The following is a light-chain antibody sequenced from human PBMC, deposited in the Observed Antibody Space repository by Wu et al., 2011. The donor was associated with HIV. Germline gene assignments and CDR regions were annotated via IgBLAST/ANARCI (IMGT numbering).Light chain of an antibody. CDR3: QKYNTAPWT. CDR2: AAS. Sequence: SASYRDRVTITCRASQALAFLAWYQQKPGKPPKVLIYAASTLQSGVPSRFSGSGSGTDFTLTISSLQPEDVATYYCQKYNTAPWTFGQGTKVEMK. J-gene: IGKJ1*01. CDR1: QALAF. V-gene: IGKV1-27*01.